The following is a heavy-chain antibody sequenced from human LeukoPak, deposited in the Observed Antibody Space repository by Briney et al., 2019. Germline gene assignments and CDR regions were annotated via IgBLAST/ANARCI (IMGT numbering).Heavy chain of an antibody. CDR2: IKSKTDGGAP. V-gene: IGHV3-15*01. CDR3: AKALGYGSGSLGFDY. Sequence: GGSLRLSCAASGFTFSNAWMTWVRQAPGKGLEWVGRIKSKTDGGAPDYAAPVKGRFTISRDDSKNTLYLQLNSLRAEDTAIYYCAKALGYGSGSLGFDYWGQGTLVTVSS. J-gene: IGHJ4*02. CDR1: GFTFSNAW. D-gene: IGHD3-10*01.